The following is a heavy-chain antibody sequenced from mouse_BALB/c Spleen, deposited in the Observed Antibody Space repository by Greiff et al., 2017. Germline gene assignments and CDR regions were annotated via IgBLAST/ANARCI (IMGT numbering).Heavy chain of an antibody. Sequence: VQGVESAAELARPGASVKMSCKASGYTFTSYTMHWVKQRPGQGLEWIGYINPSSGYTEYNQKFKDKTTLTADKSSSTAYMQLSSLTSEDSAVYYCARSRGNYEFAYWGQGTLVTVSA. D-gene: IGHD2-1*01. CDR3: ARSRGNYEFAY. CDR2: INPSSGYT. V-gene: IGHV1-4*02. CDR1: GYTFTSYT. J-gene: IGHJ3*01.